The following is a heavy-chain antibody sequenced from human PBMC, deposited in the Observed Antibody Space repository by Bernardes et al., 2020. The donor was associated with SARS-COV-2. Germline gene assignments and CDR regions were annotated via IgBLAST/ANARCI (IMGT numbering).Heavy chain of an antibody. CDR3: ARGVRDYGDYVDYFDY. Sequence: SEPLSVRCTVSGGCISSYYWSWIQQPAGKGLEWIGRIYTSGSTNYNPSLKSRVTMSVDTSKNQFSLKLSSVTAADTAVYYCARGVRDYGDYVDYFDYWGQGTLVTVSS. J-gene: IGHJ4*02. CDR1: GGCISSYY. D-gene: IGHD4-17*01. CDR2: IYTSGST. V-gene: IGHV4-4*07.